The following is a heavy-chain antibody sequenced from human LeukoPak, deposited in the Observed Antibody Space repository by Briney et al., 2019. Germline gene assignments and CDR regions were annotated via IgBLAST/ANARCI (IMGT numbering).Heavy chain of an antibody. V-gene: IGHV1-18*01. CDR3: AREDNLNWFDP. CDR1: GYTFTSYG. J-gene: IGHJ5*02. D-gene: IGHD1-14*01. CDR2: ISAYNGNT. Sequence: ASVKVSCKASGYTFTSYGISWVRQAPGQGLEWIGWISAYNGNTNYAQKLQGRFTMTTDTSTSTAYMELRSLRSDDTAVYYCAREDNLNWFDPWGQGTLVTVSS.